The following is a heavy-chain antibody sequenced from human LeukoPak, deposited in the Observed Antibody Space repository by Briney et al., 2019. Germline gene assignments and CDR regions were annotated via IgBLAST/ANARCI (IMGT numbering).Heavy chain of an antibody. J-gene: IGHJ4*02. Sequence: SETLSLTCTVSGGSISSSSYSWGWIRQPPGQGLEWIGSIYYSGSTYYNPSLKSRVTISVDTSKNQFSLKLSSVTAADTAVYYCASAKYQLLDYWGQGTLVTVSS. CDR1: GGSISSSSYS. V-gene: IGHV4-39*01. CDR3: ASAKYQLLDY. CDR2: IYYSGST. D-gene: IGHD2-2*01.